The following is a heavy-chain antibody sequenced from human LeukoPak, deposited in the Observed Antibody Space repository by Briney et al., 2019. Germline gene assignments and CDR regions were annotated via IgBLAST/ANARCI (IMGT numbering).Heavy chain of an antibody. V-gene: IGHV1-18*04. J-gene: IGHJ5*02. CDR3: ARDSDYSGNRNGDWFDP. CDR1: GFRLTSYG. D-gene: IGHD4-11*01. Sequence: ASVNVSCKASGFRLTSYGVSWMRQAPGQGLEWMGWISPHTGITHYAEKFEDRVTMTIDTSTTTAYMELRSLRYADTAVYYCARDSDYSGNRNGDWFDPWGQGTVITVSS. CDR2: ISPHTGIT.